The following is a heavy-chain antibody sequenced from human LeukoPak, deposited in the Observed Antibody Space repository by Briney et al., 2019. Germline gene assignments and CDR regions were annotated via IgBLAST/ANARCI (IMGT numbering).Heavy chain of an antibody. CDR1: GGSISNHF. CDR3: ARGPHYYESSGSPYYFDY. V-gene: IGHV4-59*11. D-gene: IGHD3-22*01. Sequence: SETLPLTCTVSGGSISNHFWSWIRQPPGKGLEWIGYIFYSGSTNYNPSLKSRVTISVDASKNQFSLKLSSVTAADTAVYYCARGPHYYESSGSPYYFDYWGQGTLVTVSS. J-gene: IGHJ4*02. CDR2: IFYSGST.